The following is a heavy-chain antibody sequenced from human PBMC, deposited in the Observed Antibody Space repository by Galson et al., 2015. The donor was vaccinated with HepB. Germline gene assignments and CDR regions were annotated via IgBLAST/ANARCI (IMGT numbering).Heavy chain of an antibody. J-gene: IGHJ6*02. D-gene: IGHD2-15*01. CDR1: GDSVSSNSAA. Sequence: CAISGDSVSSNSAAWYWIRQSPSRGLEWLGRTYYRAKWYNDYAVSVRGRITTNPDTSKNQFSLHLNFVTPEDTAVYYCARVAGTIYYYGMDVWGQGTTVTVSS. CDR3: ARVAGTIYYYGMDV. CDR2: TYYRAKWYN. V-gene: IGHV6-1*01.